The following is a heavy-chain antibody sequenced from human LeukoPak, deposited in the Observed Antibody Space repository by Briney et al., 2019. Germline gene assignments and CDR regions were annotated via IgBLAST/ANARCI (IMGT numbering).Heavy chain of an antibody. V-gene: IGHV6-1*01. CDR1: GDSIFTNNVA. D-gene: IGHD3-22*01. Sequence: SQTLSLTCAISGDSIFTNNVAWNWIRQSPSRGLEWLGRTYYRSKWSFDYAVSVKSRITINADTSKNQFSLQLSSVTPEDTAVYYCARHYYYDSSGRRPNPRFDYWGQGTLVTVSS. CDR3: ARHYYYDSSGRRPNPRFDY. CDR2: TYYRSKWSF. J-gene: IGHJ4*02.